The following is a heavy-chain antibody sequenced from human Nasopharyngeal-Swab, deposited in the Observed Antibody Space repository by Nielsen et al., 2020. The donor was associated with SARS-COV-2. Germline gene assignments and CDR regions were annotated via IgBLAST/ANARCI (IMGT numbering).Heavy chain of an antibody. CDR3: ARGYGRGYFDY. CDR1: GGSISSYY. D-gene: IGHD5-18*01. V-gene: IGHV4-59*01. Sequence: SETLSLTCTVSGGSISSYYWSWIRQPPGKGLEWIWYIYYSGSTNYNPSLKSRVTISVDTSKNQFSLKLSSVTAADTAVYYCARGYGRGYFDYWGQGTLVTVSS. CDR2: IYYSGST. J-gene: IGHJ4*02.